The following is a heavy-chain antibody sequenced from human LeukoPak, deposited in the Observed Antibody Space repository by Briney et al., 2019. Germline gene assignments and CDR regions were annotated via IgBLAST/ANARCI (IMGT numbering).Heavy chain of an antibody. CDR3: ARAVGPFDY. V-gene: IGHV3-33*01. J-gene: IGHJ4*02. D-gene: IGHD2-15*01. CDR1: GFTFSTYG. CDR2: IWYDGSNK. Sequence: QPGGSLRLSCAASGFTFSTYGMDWVRQAPGKGLEWVAVIWYDGSNKYYADSVKGRFTISRDNSKNTLYLQMNSLRAEDTAVYYCARAVGPFDYWGQGTLVTVSS.